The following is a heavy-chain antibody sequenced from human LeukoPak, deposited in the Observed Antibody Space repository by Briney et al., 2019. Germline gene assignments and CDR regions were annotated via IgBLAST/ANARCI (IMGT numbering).Heavy chain of an antibody. J-gene: IGHJ6*02. Sequence: GGSLRLSCVASGFTFSDYYMTWIRQAPGRGLEWVSYMSSSGSGIYYTESVKGRFTISRDNTNNSLFLQMNSLRAKDTAVYYCARGKRTMDVWGQGTTVIVS. CDR2: MSSSGSGI. V-gene: IGHV3-11*01. CDR3: ARGKRTMDV. CDR1: GFTFSDYY.